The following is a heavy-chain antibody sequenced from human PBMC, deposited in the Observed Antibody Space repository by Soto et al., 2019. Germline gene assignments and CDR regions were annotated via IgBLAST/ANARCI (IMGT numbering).Heavy chain of an antibody. D-gene: IGHD1-20*01. CDR1: GYSFTSYW. J-gene: IGHJ5*02. CDR3: ARLPITGLYNWFDP. Sequence: GESLKLSCNGSGYSFTSYWICWVRQMPGKGLEWMGIIYPGDSDTRYSPSFQGQVTISADKSISTAYLQWSSLKASDTAMYYCARLPITGLYNWFDPWGQGTLVTVSS. CDR2: IYPGDSDT. V-gene: IGHV5-51*01.